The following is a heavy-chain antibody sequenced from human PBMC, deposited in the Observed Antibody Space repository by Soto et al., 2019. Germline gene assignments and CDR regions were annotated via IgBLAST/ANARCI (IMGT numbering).Heavy chain of an antibody. CDR1: GYTFTSYA. D-gene: IGHD3-16*01. CDR3: AREGALGGPNWFDP. V-gene: IGHV1-3*01. Sequence: ASVKVSCKASGYTFTSYAMHWVRQAPGQRLEWMGWINAGNGNTKYSQTFQDRITITRDTSATTAYMELGSLASEDTAVYYCAREGALGGPNWFDPWGQGTLVTVSS. CDR2: INAGNGNT. J-gene: IGHJ5*02.